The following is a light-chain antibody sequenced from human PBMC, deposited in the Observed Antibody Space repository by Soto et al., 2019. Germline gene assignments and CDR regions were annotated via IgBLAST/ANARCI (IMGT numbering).Light chain of an antibody. CDR2: AAS. CDR3: QQSYSTPFT. V-gene: IGKV1-39*01. Sequence: DIQMTQSPSSLSASVGDSVTITCRASQSISNYLNWYQQKPGKAPKLLVYAASSLQSGVPSRFSGSGSGTNFTLPISSLQPEDFATYYCQQSYSTPFTFGPGTKVDIK. J-gene: IGKJ3*01. CDR1: QSISNY.